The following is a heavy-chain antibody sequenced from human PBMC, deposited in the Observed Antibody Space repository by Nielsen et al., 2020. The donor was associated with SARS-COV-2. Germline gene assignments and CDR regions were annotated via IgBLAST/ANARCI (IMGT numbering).Heavy chain of an antibody. J-gene: IGHJ4*02. CDR3: ARQTVYCSGGSCYSESLSFDY. Sequence: PGKGLEWIGSIYYSGSTYYNPSLKSRVTISVDTSKNQFSLKLSSVTAADTAVYYCARQTVYCSGGSCYSESLSFDYWGQGTLVTVSS. V-gene: IGHV4-39*01. CDR2: IYYSGST. D-gene: IGHD2-15*01.